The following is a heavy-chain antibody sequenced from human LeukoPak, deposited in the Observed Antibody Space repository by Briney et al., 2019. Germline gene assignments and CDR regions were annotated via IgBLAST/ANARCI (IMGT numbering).Heavy chain of an antibody. CDR3: ARDHDSSGYPYYFDY. J-gene: IGHJ4*02. V-gene: IGHV3-21*01. CDR1: GFTFSSYS. CDR2: ISSSSSYI. Sequence: GGSLRLSCAASGFTFSSYSMNWVRQAPGKGLEWVSSISSSSSYIYYADSVKGRFTISRDNAKNSLYLQMNSLRAEDTAVYYSARDHDSSGYPYYFDYWGQGTLVTVSS. D-gene: IGHD3-22*01.